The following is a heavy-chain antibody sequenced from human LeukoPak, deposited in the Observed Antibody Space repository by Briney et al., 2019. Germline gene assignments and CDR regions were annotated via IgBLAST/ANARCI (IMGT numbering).Heavy chain of an antibody. Sequence: PSETLSLTCAVSGYSISSGYYWGWIRQPPGKGLEWIGSIYHSGSTYYNPSLKSRVTISVDTSKNQFSLKVKSVTAADTALYYCARFDDIPDYWGQGTLVTVSS. J-gene: IGHJ4*02. V-gene: IGHV4-38-2*01. D-gene: IGHD3-9*01. CDR3: ARFDDIPDY. CDR1: GYSISSGYY. CDR2: IYHSGST.